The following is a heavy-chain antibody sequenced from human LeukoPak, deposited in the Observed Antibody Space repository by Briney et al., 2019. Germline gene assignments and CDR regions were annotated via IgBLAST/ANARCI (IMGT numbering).Heavy chain of an antibody. D-gene: IGHD5-24*01. J-gene: IGHJ4*02. CDR1: GFTFSSYE. V-gene: IGHV3-48*03. Sequence: GGSLRLSCAASGFTFSSYEMNWVRQAPGKGLEWVSYISSSGSTIYHADSVKGRFTISRDNAKNSLYLQMDSLRAEDTAVYYCARAREMATILFDYWGQGTLVTVSS. CDR2: ISSSGSTI. CDR3: ARAREMATILFDY.